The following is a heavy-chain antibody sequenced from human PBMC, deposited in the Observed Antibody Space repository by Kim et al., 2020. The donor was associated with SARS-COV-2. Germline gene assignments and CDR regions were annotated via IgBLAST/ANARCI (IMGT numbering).Heavy chain of an antibody. CDR1: GGSISSSSYY. CDR3: ARRHKPPGIAADLWYFDL. Sequence: SETLSLTCTVSGGSISSSSYYWGWIRQPPGKGLEWIGSIYYSGSTYYNPSLKSRVTISVDTSKNQFSLKLSSVTAADTAVYYCARRHKPPGIAADLWYFDLWGRGTLVTVSS. CDR2: IYYSGST. V-gene: IGHV4-39*01. J-gene: IGHJ2*01. D-gene: IGHD6-13*01.